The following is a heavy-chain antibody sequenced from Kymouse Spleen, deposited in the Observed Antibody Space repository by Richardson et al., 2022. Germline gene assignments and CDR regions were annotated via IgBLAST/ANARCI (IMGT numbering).Heavy chain of an antibody. Sequence: QVQLQQWGAGLLKPSETLSLTCAVYGGSFSGYYWSWIRQPPGKGLEWIGEINHSGSTNYNPSLKSRVTISVDTSKNQFSLKLSSVTAADTAVYYCARSGSYSYFDYWGQGTLVTVSS. CDR3: ARSGSYSYFDY. CDR1: GGSFSGYY. V-gene: IGHV4-34*01. D-gene: IGHD1-26*01. CDR2: INHSGST. J-gene: IGHJ4*02.